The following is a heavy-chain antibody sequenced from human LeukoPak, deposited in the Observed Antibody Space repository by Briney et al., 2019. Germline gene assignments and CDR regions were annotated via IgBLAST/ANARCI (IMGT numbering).Heavy chain of an antibody. D-gene: IGHD5-18*01. V-gene: IGHV3-23*01. Sequence: GGSLRLSCAASGFILSNHAMSCVPHAPGKGLQWIAVSSGSGRTIEYEDSVKGRFTISRDNCKNTLSLQMNSLRVEDTAIYYCTKNVMVKRYIDYWGQGTVVTVSS. CDR3: TKNVMVKRYIDY. CDR1: GFILSNHA. CDR2: SSGSGRTI. J-gene: IGHJ4*02.